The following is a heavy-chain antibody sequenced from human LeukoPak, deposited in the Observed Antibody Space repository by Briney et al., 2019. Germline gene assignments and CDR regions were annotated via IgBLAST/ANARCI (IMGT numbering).Heavy chain of an antibody. CDR2: ISSSSSYT. V-gene: IGHV3-11*03. J-gene: IGHJ4*02. D-gene: IGHD6-13*01. CDR1: GFTFSDYY. Sequence: GGSLRLSCAASGFTFSDYYMSWIRQAPGKGLEWVSYISSSSSYTNYADSVKGRFTISRDNAKNSLYLQMNSLRAEDTAVYYCASGGIAAAGDYWGQGTLVTVSS. CDR3: ASGGIAAAGDY.